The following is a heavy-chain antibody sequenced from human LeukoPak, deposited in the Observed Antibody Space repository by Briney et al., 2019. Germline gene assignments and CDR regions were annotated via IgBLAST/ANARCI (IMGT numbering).Heavy chain of an antibody. CDR1: GYTFTGYY. CDR3: ARDSNSSSTSCRHKNYYYYYGMDV. V-gene: IGHV1-2*02. D-gene: IGHD2-2*01. Sequence: GASVKVSCKASGYTFTGYYMHWVRQAPGQGLEWMGWINPNSGGTNYAQKFQGRVTMTRDTSISTAYMELSRLRSDDTAVYYCARDSNSSSTSCRHKNYYYYYGMDVWGQGTTVTVSS. CDR2: INPNSGGT. J-gene: IGHJ6*02.